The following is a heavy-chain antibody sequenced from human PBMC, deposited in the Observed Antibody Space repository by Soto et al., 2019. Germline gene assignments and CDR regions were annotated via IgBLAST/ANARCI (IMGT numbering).Heavy chain of an antibody. V-gene: IGHV4-31*03. CDR1: GGSINSGGYY. D-gene: IGHD3-10*01. J-gene: IGHJ5*02. CDR2: IYNSGST. Sequence: SETLSLTCTVSGGSINSGGYYWSWIRQHPGKGLEWIGYIYNSGSTYYNPSLKSRITISVDTSKNQFSLKLSSVTAADTAVYYCAREEVAYYGSGSYNWFDPWGPGTLVTVSS. CDR3: AREEVAYYGSGSYNWFDP.